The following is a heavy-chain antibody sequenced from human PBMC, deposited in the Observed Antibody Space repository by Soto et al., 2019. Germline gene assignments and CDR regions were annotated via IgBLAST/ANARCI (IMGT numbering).Heavy chain of an antibody. J-gene: IGHJ4*02. D-gene: IGHD3-3*01. CDR3: ASAPFGVVTPALTPMLL. CDR1: GYTFTSYA. CDR2: INAGNGNT. Sequence: ASVKVSCKASGYTFTSYAMHWVRQAPGQRLEWMGWINAGNGNTKYSQRFQGRVTITRDTSASTAYMELSSLRSEDTAVYYCASAPFGVVTPALTPMLLWGQGTLVTVS. V-gene: IGHV1-3*01.